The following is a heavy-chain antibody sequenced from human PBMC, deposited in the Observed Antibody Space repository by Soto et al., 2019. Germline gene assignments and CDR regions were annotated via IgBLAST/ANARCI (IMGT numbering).Heavy chain of an antibody. V-gene: IGHV2-70*13. Sequence: SGPTLVNPTAPLTLTCTFSGFSRTSPGMCVSWIRQSPGKALEWLALIERDDDDKYYSTSLKTRLTISKDTRKNQVVLTMANMEPADTATYYCARSIRGPRRFNGMDVWGQGTTVTVSS. J-gene: IGHJ6*02. CDR1: GFSRTSPGMC. D-gene: IGHD1-20*01. CDR3: ARSIRGPRRFNGMDV. CDR2: IERDDDDK.